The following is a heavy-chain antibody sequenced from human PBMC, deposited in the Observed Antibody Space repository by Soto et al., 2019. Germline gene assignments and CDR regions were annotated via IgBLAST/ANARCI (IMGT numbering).Heavy chain of an antibody. CDR1: GGTFSSYA. CDR2: IIPIFGTA. Sequence: SVKVSCKASGGTFSSYAISWVRQAPGQGLEWMGGIIPIFGTANYAQKFQGRVTITADESTGTVYMELTSLKSDDTAVYYCAREPNESFYFDYWGQGTQVTVSS. V-gene: IGHV1-69*13. J-gene: IGHJ4*02. CDR3: AREPNESFYFDY.